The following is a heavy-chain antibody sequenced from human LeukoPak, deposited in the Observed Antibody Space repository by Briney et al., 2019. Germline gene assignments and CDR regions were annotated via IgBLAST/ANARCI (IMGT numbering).Heavy chain of an antibody. CDR3: ARDSHSVDTATPRGFDP. D-gene: IGHD2-15*01. J-gene: IGHJ5*02. Sequence: LETLSLTCTVSGDSISSYFWSWIRQPPGKGLEWIGYFHDSGSANYNPSLKCRITMSVDTSKNQFSLKLRSVTAADTAVYYCARDSHSVDTATPRGFDPWGQGTLVTVSS. CDR2: FHDSGSA. V-gene: IGHV4-59*01. CDR1: GDSISSYF.